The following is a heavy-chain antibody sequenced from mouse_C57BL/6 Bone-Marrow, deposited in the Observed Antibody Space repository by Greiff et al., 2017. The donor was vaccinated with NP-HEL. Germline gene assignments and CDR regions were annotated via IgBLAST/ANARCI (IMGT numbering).Heavy chain of an antibody. CDR1: GYTFTSYW. V-gene: IGHV1-69*01. CDR3: ASVVAREGYFDV. J-gene: IGHJ1*03. CDR2: IDPSDSYT. D-gene: IGHD1-1*01. Sequence: QVQLQQPGAELVMPGASVKLSCKASGYTFTSYWMHWVKQRPGQGLEWIGEIDPSDSYTTYNQKFKGKSTLTVDKSSSTAYMQLSSLTSEDSAVYYCASVVAREGYFDVWGTGTTVTVSS.